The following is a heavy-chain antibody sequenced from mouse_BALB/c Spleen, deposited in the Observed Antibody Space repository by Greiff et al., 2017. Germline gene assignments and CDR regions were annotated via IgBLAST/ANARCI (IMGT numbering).Heavy chain of an antibody. CDR1: GFTFSSYA. J-gene: IGHJ3*01. V-gene: IGHV5-9-4*01. CDR2: ISSGGSYT. CDR3: ARTAFAY. Sequence: EVKLMESGGGLVKPGGSLTLSCAASGFTFSSYAMSWVRQSPEKRLEWVAEISSGGSYTYYPDTVTGRFTISRDNAKNTLYLEMSSLRSEDTAMYYCARTAFAYWGQGTLVTVSA.